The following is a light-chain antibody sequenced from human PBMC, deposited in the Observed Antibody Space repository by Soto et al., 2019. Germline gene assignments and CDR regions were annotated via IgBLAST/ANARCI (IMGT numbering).Light chain of an antibody. CDR1: QGLVHSDGNTY. CDR2: KIS. Sequence: DIVMTQTPLSSPVTLGQPASISCRSSQGLVHSDGNTYLSWHQQRPGQPPRLLIYKISNRYCGVPDRFSGSGAGTDFTLNIRRVEAEDFGVYYCMQGTQFPHSFGPGTTVDIK. CDR3: MQGTQFPHS. J-gene: IGKJ3*01. V-gene: IGKV2-24*01.